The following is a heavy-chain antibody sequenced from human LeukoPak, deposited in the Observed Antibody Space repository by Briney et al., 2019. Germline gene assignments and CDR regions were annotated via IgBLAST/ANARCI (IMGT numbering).Heavy chain of an antibody. CDR3: ARVRNYDFWSGYYSDY. D-gene: IGHD3-3*01. CDR2: IKQDGSEK. Sequence: PGGSLRLSCAASGFTFSSYAMSWVRQAPGKGLEWVANIKQDGSEKYYVDSVKGRFTISRDNAKNSLYLQMNSLRAEDTAVYYCARVRNYDFWSGYYSDYWGQGTLVTVSS. CDR1: GFTFSSYA. V-gene: IGHV3-7*01. J-gene: IGHJ4*02.